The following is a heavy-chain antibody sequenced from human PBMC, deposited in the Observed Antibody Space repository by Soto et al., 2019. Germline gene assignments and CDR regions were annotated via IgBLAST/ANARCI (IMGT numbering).Heavy chain of an antibody. CDR1: GFTFRSYW. Sequence: GGSLRLSCAASGFTFRSYWMHWVRQAPGKGLVWVSRISPDGSITNYADSVKGRFTISRDNAKNTLFLQMNSLRAEDTAVYYCTRDVATVPDYWGQGTLVTVSS. CDR2: ISPDGSIT. CDR3: TRDVATVPDY. J-gene: IGHJ4*02. V-gene: IGHV3-74*01. D-gene: IGHD4-4*01.